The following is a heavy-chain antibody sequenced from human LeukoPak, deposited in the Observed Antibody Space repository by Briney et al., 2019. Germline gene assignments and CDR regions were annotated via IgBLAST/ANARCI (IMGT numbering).Heavy chain of an antibody. CDR2: ILSDGSKT. V-gene: IGHV3-30*02. J-gene: IGHJ4*02. Sequence: GGSLRLSCAASGFTCSSYSMNWVRQAPGKGLVWVAIILSDGSKTYYPDSVRGRFTISRDNSKNTLYLQMNSLRDEDTAVYYCVEDRAGHWTFDYWGQGTLVTVTS. CDR3: VEDRAGHWTFDY. D-gene: IGHD1-1*01. CDR1: GFTCSSYS.